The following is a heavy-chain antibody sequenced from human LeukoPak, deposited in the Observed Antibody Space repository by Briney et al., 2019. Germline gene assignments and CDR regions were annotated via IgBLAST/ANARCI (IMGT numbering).Heavy chain of an antibody. CDR1: GGSISSYY. V-gene: IGHV4-59*01. D-gene: IGHD5-24*01. J-gene: IGHJ4*02. Sequence: SETLSLTCTVSGGSISSYYWSWIRQPPGKGLEWIGYIYYSGSTNYNPSLKSRVTISVDTSKTKFSLKLSSVTAADTAVYYCASRDGYNGSFDYWGQGTLVTVSS. CDR3: ASRDGYNGSFDY. CDR2: IYYSGST.